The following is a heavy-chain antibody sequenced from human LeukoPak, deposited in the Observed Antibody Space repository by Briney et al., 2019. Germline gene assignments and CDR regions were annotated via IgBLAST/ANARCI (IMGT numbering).Heavy chain of an antibody. Sequence: SETLSLTCTFSGDSISSDVLHWGWIRQPPGKGLEWIGSVSYSGSTNYKPSLKSRVSISLDTSKYQFFLRLTSVTAADTAAYYCAPYNSDEGGLGYWGQGTLVTVSS. CDR3: APYNSDEGGLGY. J-gene: IGHJ4*02. CDR2: VSYSGST. CDR1: GDSISSDVLH. V-gene: IGHV4-39*01. D-gene: IGHD1-26*01.